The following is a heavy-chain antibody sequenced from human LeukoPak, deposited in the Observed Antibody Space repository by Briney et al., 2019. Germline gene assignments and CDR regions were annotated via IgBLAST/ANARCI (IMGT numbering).Heavy chain of an antibody. D-gene: IGHD2-15*01. Sequence: PSETLSLTCAVYGGSFSGYYWSWIRQPPGKGLEWIGEINHSGSTNYNPSLKSRVTISVDTSKNQFSLKLSSVTAADTAVYYCARVVFCSGGSCHRYYFDYWGQGTLVTVSS. CDR2: INHSGST. V-gene: IGHV4-34*01. J-gene: IGHJ4*02. CDR3: ARVVFCSGGSCHRYYFDY. CDR1: GGSFSGYY.